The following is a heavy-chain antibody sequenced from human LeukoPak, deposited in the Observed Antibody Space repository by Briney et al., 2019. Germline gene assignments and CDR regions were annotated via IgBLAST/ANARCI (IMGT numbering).Heavy chain of an antibody. CDR3: ARVTDPRYNWFDP. V-gene: IGHV4-4*07. CDR2: IHTSGST. CDR1: GGSISSYY. D-gene: IGHD2-21*02. Sequence: PSKTLSLTCTVSGGSISSYYWTWLRQPPGKGPEWIGRIHTSGSTNYNPSLKSRVNMSVDTSKNQFSLKLSSVTAADTAVYYCARVTDPRYNWFDPWGQGTLVTVSS. J-gene: IGHJ5*02.